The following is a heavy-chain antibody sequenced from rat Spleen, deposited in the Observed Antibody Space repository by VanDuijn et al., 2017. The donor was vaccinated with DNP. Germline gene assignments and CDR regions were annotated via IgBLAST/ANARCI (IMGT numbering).Heavy chain of an antibody. J-gene: IGHJ2*01. V-gene: IGHV5-29*01. D-gene: IGHD1-7*01. CDR2: ISYDGSST. CDR1: GFTFNNYW. CDR3: ARHHGDY. Sequence: EVQLVESGGGLVQPGRSLKLSCSASGFTFNNYWMTWIRQVPGEGLEWVATISYDGSSTYYRDSVKGRFTISRDNAKSTLYLQMDSLRSEDTATYYCARHHGDYWGQGVMVTVSS.